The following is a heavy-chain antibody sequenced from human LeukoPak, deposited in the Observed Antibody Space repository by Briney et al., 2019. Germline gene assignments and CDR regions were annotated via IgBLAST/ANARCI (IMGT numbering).Heavy chain of an antibody. V-gene: IGHV1-18*01. CDR1: GYTFTSYC. CDR3: ARSIAAAGELGNYYYYMDV. D-gene: IGHD6-13*01. J-gene: IGHJ6*03. CDR2: ISAYNGNT. Sequence: AAVKVSCKASGYTFTSYCISWVRQAPGQGLEWVGWISAYNGNTNYAQKLQGRVTMTTDTSTSTAYMELRSLRSDDTAVYYCARSIAAAGELGNYYYYMDVWGKGTTVTVSS.